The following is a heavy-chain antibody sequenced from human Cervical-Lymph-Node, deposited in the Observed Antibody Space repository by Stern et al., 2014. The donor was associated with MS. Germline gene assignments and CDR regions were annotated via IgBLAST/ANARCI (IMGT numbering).Heavy chain of an antibody. D-gene: IGHD6-19*01. V-gene: IGHV4-59*01. J-gene: IGHJ4*02. CDR2: IYYSGST. CDR3: ARVVYSSGWYFDY. Sequence: VQLVESGPGLVKPSETLSLTCTVSGGSISSYYWSWIRQPPGKGLEWIGDIYYSGSTNYNPSLKSRVTISVDTSKNQFSLKLSSVTAADTAVYYCARVVYSSGWYFDYWGQGTLVTVSS. CDR1: GGSISSYY.